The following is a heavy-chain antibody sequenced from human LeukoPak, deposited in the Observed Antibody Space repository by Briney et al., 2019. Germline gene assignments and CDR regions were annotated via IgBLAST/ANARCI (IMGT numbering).Heavy chain of an antibody. D-gene: IGHD3-10*01. Sequence: PGGSLRLSCAASGFSFSSHWMTWVRQAPGKGLEWVANIKSDGSEKYYADSVKRRFTISRDNAKNSLSLQMNSLRVEDTAQYYCAREEWIGELSKFDYWGQGTLVTVSS. CDR2: IKSDGSEK. V-gene: IGHV3-7*01. J-gene: IGHJ4*02. CDR3: AREEWIGELSKFDY. CDR1: GFSFSSHW.